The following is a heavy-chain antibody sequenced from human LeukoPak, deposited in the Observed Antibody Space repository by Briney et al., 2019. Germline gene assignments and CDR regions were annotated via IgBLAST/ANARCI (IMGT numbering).Heavy chain of an antibody. V-gene: IGHV3-21*01. D-gene: IGHD4-17*01. CDR3: ASTPGEGDYVYPFFDY. CDR2: ISSNTDSYI. Sequence: GGSLRLSCAASDFTFSTYNMHWVRQAPGKGLEWVSTISSNTDSYIYYANSVRGRFTISRDNAKNSLYLQMNSLRAEDTAVYYCASTPGEGDYVYPFFDYWGQGTLVTVSS. CDR1: DFTFSTYN. J-gene: IGHJ4*02.